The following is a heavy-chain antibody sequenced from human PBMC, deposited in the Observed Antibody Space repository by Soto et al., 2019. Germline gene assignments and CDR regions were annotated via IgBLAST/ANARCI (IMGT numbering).Heavy chain of an antibody. V-gene: IGHV5-51*01. CDR1: GYSFTSYW. CDR3: ARQVVAATGYYYYYMDV. D-gene: IGHD2-15*01. J-gene: IGHJ6*03. CDR2: IYPGDSDT. Sequence: GESLKVSCKGSGYSFTSYWIGWVRQMPGKGLEWMGIIYPGDSDTRYSPSFQGQVTISADKSISTAYLQWSSLKASDTAMYYCARQVVAATGYYYYYMDVWGKGTTVTVSS.